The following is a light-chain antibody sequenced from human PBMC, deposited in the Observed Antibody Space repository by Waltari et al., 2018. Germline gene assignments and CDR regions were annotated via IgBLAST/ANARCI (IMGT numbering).Light chain of an antibody. CDR1: RSNIGSNY. V-gene: IGLV1-47*01. CDR2: RNN. J-gene: IGLJ3*02. CDR3: AAWDDSLSGRV. Sequence: QSVLTQPPSASGTPGQRVTISCSGSRSNIGSNYVYWYQQLPGTAPKLLLYRNNPRPSGVPDRFSGSKSGTSASLAISGLRSEDEADYYCAAWDDSLSGRVFGGGTKVTVL.